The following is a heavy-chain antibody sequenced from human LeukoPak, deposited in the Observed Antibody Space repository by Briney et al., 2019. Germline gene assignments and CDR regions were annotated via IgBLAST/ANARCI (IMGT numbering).Heavy chain of an antibody. D-gene: IGHD2-21*01. V-gene: IGHV1-24*01. CDR2: FDPEKGET. J-gene: IGHJ4*02. CDR3: ATPLGPLGLIPYYFDY. CDR1: GYTLTELA. Sequence: ASVKVSCKVSGYTLTELAMHWVRQAPGKGLEWIGGFDPEKGETIYTQQLQGRLTVTEDTSTGTAYMELSSLTSEDTAVYYCATPLGPLGLIPYYFDYWGQGTLVTVSS.